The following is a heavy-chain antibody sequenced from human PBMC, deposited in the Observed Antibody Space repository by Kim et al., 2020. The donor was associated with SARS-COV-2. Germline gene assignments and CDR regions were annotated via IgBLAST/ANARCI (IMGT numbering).Heavy chain of an antibody. CDR1: GFTFSSYA. CDR3: AKDQGYSIMYYFDY. Sequence: GGSLRLSCTASGFTFSSYAMSWVRQAPGKGLEWVSGIRGSGDSTYYVDSVKGRFTVSRDYSKNTLYLQMNSLRADDTAVYYCAKDQGYSIMYYFDYWGQG. J-gene: IGHJ4*02. CDR2: IRGSGDST. D-gene: IGHD3-3*02. V-gene: IGHV3-23*01.